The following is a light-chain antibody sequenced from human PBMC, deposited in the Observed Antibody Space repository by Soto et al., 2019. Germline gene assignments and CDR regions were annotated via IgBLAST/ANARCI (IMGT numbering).Light chain of an antibody. V-gene: IGLV1-40*01. CDR3: QSYDSSLSGSEVV. J-gene: IGLJ2*01. CDR1: SSNIGAGYD. CDR2: GNS. Sequence: QSVLTQPPSVSGAPGQRVTISCTGSSSNIGAGYDVHWYQQLPGTAPKLLIYGNSNRPSGVPDRFSGSKSGTSASLAITGLQADDEADYYCQSYDSSLSGSEVVFGGGTQLTVL.